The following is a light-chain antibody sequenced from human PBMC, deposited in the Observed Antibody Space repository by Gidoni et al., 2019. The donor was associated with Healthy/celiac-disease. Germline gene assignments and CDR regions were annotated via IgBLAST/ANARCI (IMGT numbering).Light chain of an antibody. CDR2: QDT. CDR3: QAWDSSTASV. J-gene: IGLJ2*01. Sequence: SYELTQPPSVSVAPGQTASITCSGDKSGDKYACWYQQKPGQSPVLVIYQDTKRPSGIPERFSGSNSGNTATLTISGTQAMDEADYYCQAWDSSTASVFGGGTKLTV. CDR1: KSGDKY. V-gene: IGLV3-1*01.